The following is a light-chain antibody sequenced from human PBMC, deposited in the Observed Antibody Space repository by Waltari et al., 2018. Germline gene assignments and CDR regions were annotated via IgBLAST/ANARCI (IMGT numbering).Light chain of an antibody. CDR2: DVS. J-gene: IGLJ1*01. V-gene: IGLV2-14*03. Sequence: QSALTQPASVSGSPGQSITISCTGTRSDVGTHNYVSWCQQRPGKAPDLIIFDVSNRPSGVSIRFSGSKSGNTASLTISGLQAEDEADYYCNSYTNSGTYVFGSGTKVTVL. CDR1: RSDVGTHNY. CDR3: NSYTNSGTYV.